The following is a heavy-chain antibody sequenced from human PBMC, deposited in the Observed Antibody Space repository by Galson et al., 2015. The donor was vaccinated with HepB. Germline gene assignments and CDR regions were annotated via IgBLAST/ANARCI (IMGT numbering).Heavy chain of an antibody. CDR2: IYPGDSDI. Sequence: SGAEVKKPGESLKISCKGSGYSFTSHWIGWVRQMPGKGLEWMGIIYPGDSDIRYNPSFRGQVTISADKSITTAYLQWSSLKASDSAVYYCARPVGLARGGTHYDYWGQGTLVTVSS. V-gene: IGHV5-51*03. D-gene: IGHD1-1*01. CDR1: GYSFTSHW. CDR3: ARPVGLARGGTHYDY. J-gene: IGHJ4*02.